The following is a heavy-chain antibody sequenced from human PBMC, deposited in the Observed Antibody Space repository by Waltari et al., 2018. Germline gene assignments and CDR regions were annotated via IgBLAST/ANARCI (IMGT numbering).Heavy chain of an antibody. J-gene: IGHJ5*02. D-gene: IGHD5-12*01. Sequence: QVQLQESGPGLVKPSETLSLTCTVSGGSISSYYWSWIRQPPGKGLEWIGYIYYSGSTNYNPSLKSRVTISVDTSKNQFSLKLSSVTAADTAVYYCAREMRGEWLRPKRDWFDPWGQGTLVTVSS. CDR2: IYYSGST. V-gene: IGHV4-59*01. CDR1: GGSISSYY. CDR3: AREMRGEWLRPKRDWFDP.